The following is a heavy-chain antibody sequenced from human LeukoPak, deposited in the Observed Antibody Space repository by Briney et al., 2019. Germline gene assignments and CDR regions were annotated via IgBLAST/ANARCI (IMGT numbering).Heavy chain of an antibody. D-gene: IGHD5-24*01. CDR3: VRGRWNVDY. V-gene: IGHV3-21*01. CDR2: ISSTSSYI. Sequence: GGSLRLSCAASGFTFSSYAMSWVRQAPGKGLEWVSSISSTSSYISYADSVKGRFTISRDNAKNSVYLQMNSLRPEDTAVYYCVRGRWNVDYWGQGTLVTVSS. CDR1: GFTFSSYA. J-gene: IGHJ4*02.